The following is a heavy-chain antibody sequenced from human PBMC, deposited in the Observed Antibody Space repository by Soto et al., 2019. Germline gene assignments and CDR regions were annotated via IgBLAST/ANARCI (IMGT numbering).Heavy chain of an antibody. Sequence: ASVKVSCKASGYTFTGYYMHWVRQAPGQGLEWMGWINPNSGGTNYAQKFQGWVTMTRDTSISTAYMELSSLRSDDTAVYYCASGWSGIPIAVAGPFDYWGQGTLVTVSS. D-gene: IGHD6-19*01. CDR3: ASGWSGIPIAVAGPFDY. CDR1: GYTFTGYY. V-gene: IGHV1-2*04. J-gene: IGHJ4*02. CDR2: INPNSGGT.